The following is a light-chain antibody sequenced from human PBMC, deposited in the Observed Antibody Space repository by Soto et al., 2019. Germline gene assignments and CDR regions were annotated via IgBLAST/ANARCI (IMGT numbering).Light chain of an antibody. J-gene: IGLJ2*01. Sequence: QPVLTQSSSASASLGSSVKLTCTLSSGHSSYIIAWHQQQPGKAPRYLMKLEGRGSYNKGSGVPDRFSGSSSGADRYLTISNLQFEDEADYYCETWDINTHVVFGGGTKLTVL. CDR2: LEGRGSY. CDR1: SGHSSYI. V-gene: IGLV4-60*02. CDR3: ETWDINTHVV.